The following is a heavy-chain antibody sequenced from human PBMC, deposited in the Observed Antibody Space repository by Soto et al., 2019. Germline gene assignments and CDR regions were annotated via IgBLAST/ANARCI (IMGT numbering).Heavy chain of an antibody. CDR1: GLDFSSEV. J-gene: IGHJ6*02. Sequence: GGSLRLSCAASGLDFSSEVMCWVRQAPGKGLEWVSSISGSGRTIYHADSMRGRFAISRDNSKNSLYLQLNNLRVDDTAVYYCAKVEPSYYYGIQLWGPATTATVSS. D-gene: IGHD1-1*01. CDR3: AKVEPSYYYGIQL. CDR2: ISGSGRTI. V-gene: IGHV3-23*01.